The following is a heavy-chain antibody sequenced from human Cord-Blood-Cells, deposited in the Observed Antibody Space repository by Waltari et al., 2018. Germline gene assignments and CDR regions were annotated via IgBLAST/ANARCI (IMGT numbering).Heavy chain of an antibody. J-gene: IGHJ6*02. CDR3: ARTAGVSYYYGMDV. CDR2: IYSGGST. V-gene: IGHV3-53*04. D-gene: IGHD2-8*01. CDR1: FTVSSNY. Sequence: EVQLVESGGGLVQPGFTVSSNYMSWVRQAPGKGLEWVSVIYSGGSTYYADSVKGRFTISRHNSKNTLYHQMNSLRAEDTAVYYCARTAGVSYYYGMDVWDQGP.